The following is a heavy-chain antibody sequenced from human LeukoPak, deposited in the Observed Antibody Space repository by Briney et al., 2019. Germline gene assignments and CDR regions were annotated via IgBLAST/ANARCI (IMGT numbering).Heavy chain of an antibody. V-gene: IGHV1-58*01. J-gene: IGHJ4*02. CDR3: AAARGATIELLDY. Sequence: SVKVSCKASGFTFTRSAVQWVRQARGQGLEWIGWIVVGSGNTNYAQKFQERVTITRDMSTSTAYMELSSLRSEDTAVYYCAAARGATIELLDYWGQGALVTVSS. D-gene: IGHD5-12*01. CDR2: IVVGSGNT. CDR1: GFTFTRSA.